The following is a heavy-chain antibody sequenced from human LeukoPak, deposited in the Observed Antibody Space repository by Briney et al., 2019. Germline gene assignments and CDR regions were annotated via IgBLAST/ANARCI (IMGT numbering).Heavy chain of an antibody. V-gene: IGHV3-48*01. D-gene: IGHD1-26*01. CDR2: ISSSSSTI. CDR3: ARGGGTYYQAFDI. J-gene: IGHJ3*02. Sequence: GGSLRLSCAASGFTFSSYSMNWVRQAPGKGLEWVSYISSSSSTIYYADSVKGRFTISRDNAKNSLYLQMDSLRAEDTAVYYCARGGGTYYQAFDIWGQGTMVSVSS. CDR1: GFTFSSYS.